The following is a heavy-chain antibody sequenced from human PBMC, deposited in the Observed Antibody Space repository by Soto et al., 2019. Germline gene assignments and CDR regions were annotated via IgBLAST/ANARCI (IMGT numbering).Heavy chain of an antibody. Sequence: ASVKVSCKASGYTFTSYYMHWVRQAPGQGLEWVGIINPSGGSTSYAQKFQGRVTMTRDTSTSTVYMELSSLRSEDTAVYYCAKRRRLLRCSGGSCSIFGFDHWGQGTLVTVSS. CDR3: AKRRRLLRCSGGSCSIFGFDH. CDR2: INPSGGST. V-gene: IGHV1-46*03. J-gene: IGHJ4*02. CDR1: GYTFTSYY. D-gene: IGHD2-15*01.